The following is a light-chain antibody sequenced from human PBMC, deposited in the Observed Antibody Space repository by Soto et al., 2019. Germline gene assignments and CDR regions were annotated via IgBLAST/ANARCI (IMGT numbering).Light chain of an antibody. CDR2: GAS. V-gene: IGKV3-15*01. Sequence: EVVMTQSPGTLSVSPGERASLSCRASQSVSGNLAWYQQTPGQAPRLLIHGASTRATGIPARFSGSGSGTEFTLTISRLEPEDSAVYYCQHYDTSLTFGGGTKVDIK. CDR1: QSVSGN. J-gene: IGKJ4*01. CDR3: QHYDTSLT.